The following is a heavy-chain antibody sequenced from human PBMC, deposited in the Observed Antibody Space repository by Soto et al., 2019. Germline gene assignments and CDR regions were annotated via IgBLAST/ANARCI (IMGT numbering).Heavy chain of an antibody. CDR3: ASHTPAARFDP. V-gene: IGHV1-2*02. CDR1: RYIFTAYF. J-gene: IGHJ5*02. Sequence: ASVKVSCKAPRYIFTAYFMNWVRQAPGQGLEWMGWIKPNNGTTHYGLSFQGRVTMTTDTSISTAYMELSSLRSDDTAVYYCASHTPAARFDPWGQGTLVTVSS. D-gene: IGHD2-15*01. CDR2: IKPNNGTT.